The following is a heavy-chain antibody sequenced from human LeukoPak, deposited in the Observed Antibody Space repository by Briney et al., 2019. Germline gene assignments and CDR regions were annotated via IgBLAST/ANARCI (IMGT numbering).Heavy chain of an antibody. V-gene: IGHV4-31*03. CDR2: VSYSGST. D-gene: IGHD5-12*01. CDR3: ARAPRGYSGYDFSYWFDP. Sequence: SQTLSLTCTVSGGSISYSGYYWSWIRQHPGKGLEWIGYVSYSGSTYYNSSLESRLIISVDTSKNQFSLKLSSVTAADTAVYYCARAPRGYSGYDFSYWFDPWGQGTLVTVSS. J-gene: IGHJ5*02. CDR1: GGSISYSGYY.